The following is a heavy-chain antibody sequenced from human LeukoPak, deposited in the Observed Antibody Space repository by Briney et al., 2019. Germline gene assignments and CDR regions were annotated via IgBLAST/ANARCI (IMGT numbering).Heavy chain of an antibody. V-gene: IGHV3-21*01. Sequence: PGGSLRVSCAASGFTFSSYSMNWVRQAPGKGLEWVSSISSSSSYIYYADSVKGRFTISRDNAKNSLYLQMNSLRAEDTAVYYCARVRWFGELEGFDPWGQGTLVTVSS. CDR1: GFTFSSYS. D-gene: IGHD3-10*01. CDR2: ISSSSSYI. J-gene: IGHJ5*02. CDR3: ARVRWFGELEGFDP.